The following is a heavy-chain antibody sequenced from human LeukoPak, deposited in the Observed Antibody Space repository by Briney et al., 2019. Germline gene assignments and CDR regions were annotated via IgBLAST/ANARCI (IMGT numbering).Heavy chain of an antibody. V-gene: IGHV4-38-2*02. CDR1: GYSISSGYY. CDR2: IYHSGST. D-gene: IGHD1-26*01. CDR3: ANSIVGATNYYYYMDV. J-gene: IGHJ6*03. Sequence: SETLSLTCTVSGYSISSGYYWGWIRQPPGQGLEWIGSIYHSGSTYYNPSLKSRVTISVDTSKNQFSLKLSSVTAADTAVYYCANSIVGATNYYYYMDVWGKGTTVTVSS.